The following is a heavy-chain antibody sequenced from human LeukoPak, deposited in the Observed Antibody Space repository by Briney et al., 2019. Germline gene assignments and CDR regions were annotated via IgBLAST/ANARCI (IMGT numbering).Heavy chain of an antibody. CDR1: GFTFSNYS. CDR3: ARGSRWRNFDY. J-gene: IGHJ4*02. V-gene: IGHV3-21*06. CDR2: ISSSTYI. D-gene: IGHD4-23*01. Sequence: GGSLGLSCAASGFTFSNYSMTWVRQAPGKGLEWVSSISSSTYIYYADSVKGRSTISRDNAKNSLYLQMNSLRAEDTAVYYCARGSRWRNFDYWGQGTLVTVSS.